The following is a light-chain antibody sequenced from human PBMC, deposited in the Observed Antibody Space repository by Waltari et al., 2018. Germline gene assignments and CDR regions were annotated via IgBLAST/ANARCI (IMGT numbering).Light chain of an antibody. Sequence: QSVLTQPPSTSGTPGQRVTISCSGSTSNIGTNTVTWYQLLPGTAPKTVIFANYHRPSGVPDRFSASKSGTSASLVISELQSEDEADYFRATWDDSLSGRVFGRGTKVTVL. V-gene: IGLV1-44*01. CDR1: TSNIGTNT. CDR3: ATWDDSLSGRV. J-gene: IGLJ6*01. CDR2: ANY.